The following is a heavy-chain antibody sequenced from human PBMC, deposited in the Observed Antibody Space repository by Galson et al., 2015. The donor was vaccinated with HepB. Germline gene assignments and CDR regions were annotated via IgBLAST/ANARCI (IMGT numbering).Heavy chain of an antibody. Sequence: SLRLSCAASGFTVSSNYMSWVRQAPGKGLEWVSVIYSGGSTYYADSVKGRFTISRDNSKNTLYLQMNSLRAEDTAVYYCARVEDYGDLFDYWGQGTLVTVSS. CDR3: ARVEDYGDLFDY. J-gene: IGHJ4*02. CDR1: GFTVSSNY. D-gene: IGHD4-17*01. V-gene: IGHV3-53*01. CDR2: IYSGGST.